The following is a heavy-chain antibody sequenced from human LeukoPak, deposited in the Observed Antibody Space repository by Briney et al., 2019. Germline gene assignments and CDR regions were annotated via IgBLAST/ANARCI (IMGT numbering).Heavy chain of an antibody. D-gene: IGHD3-10*01. CDR1: GGSISSGGYS. J-gene: IGHJ4*02. CDR3: ASYYGSGSYRDY. Sequence: SQTLSLTCAVSGGSISSGGYSWSWIRQPPGKGLEWIGYIYHSGSTYYNPSLKSRVTISVDRSKNQFSLKLSSVTAADTAVYYCASYYGSGSYRDYWGQGTLVTVSS. V-gene: IGHV4-30-2*01. CDR2: IYHSGST.